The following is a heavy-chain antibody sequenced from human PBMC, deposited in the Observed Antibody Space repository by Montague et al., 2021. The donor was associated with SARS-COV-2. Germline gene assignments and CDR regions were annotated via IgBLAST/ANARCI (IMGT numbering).Heavy chain of an antibody. CDR2: IYYSGTT. V-gene: IGHV4-39*02. CDR1: SGSIISSGYY. J-gene: IGHJ4*02. Sequence: SETLPLTCSVSSGSIISSGYYWGWIRQPPGKELEWIGNIYYSGTTYYNPSLQSRGTISVDTSKNHLSLRLSSVTAADTAVYFRARGMIRGVTTPFDYWGQGSQVTVSS. D-gene: IGHD3-10*01. CDR3: ARGMIRGVTTPFDY.